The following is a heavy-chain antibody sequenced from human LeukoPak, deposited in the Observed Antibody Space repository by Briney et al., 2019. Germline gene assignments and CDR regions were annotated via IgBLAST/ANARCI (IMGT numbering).Heavy chain of an antibody. CDR2: IYYSGST. CDR3: ARAKTMVRGVIITYYFDY. D-gene: IGHD3-10*01. Sequence: SETLSLTCTVSGGSISSYYWSWIRQPPGKGLEWIGYIYYSGSTNYNPSLKSRVTISVDTSKNQFSLKLSSVTAADTAVYYCARAKTMVRGVIITYYFDYWGQGTLVTVSS. J-gene: IGHJ4*02. V-gene: IGHV4-59*12. CDR1: GGSISSYY.